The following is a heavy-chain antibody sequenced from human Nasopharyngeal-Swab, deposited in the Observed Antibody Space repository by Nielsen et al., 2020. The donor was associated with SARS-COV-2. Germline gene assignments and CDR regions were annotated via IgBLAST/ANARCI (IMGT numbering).Heavy chain of an antibody. D-gene: IGHD2-21*02. J-gene: IGHJ6*02. Sequence: GESLKISCAASGFTFSSYEMNWVRQAPGKGLEWVSYISSRGSTIYYADSVKGRFTISRDNAKNSLYLQMNSLRAEDTAVYYCARDDTHIVVVAAWDYYGMDVWGQGTTVTVSS. CDR2: ISSRGSTI. CDR3: ARDDTHIVVVAAWDYYGMDV. CDR1: GFTFSSYE. V-gene: IGHV3-48*03.